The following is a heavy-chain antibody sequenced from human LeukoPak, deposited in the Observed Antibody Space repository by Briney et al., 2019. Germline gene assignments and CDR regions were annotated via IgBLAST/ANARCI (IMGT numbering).Heavy chain of an antibody. J-gene: IGHJ5*02. V-gene: IGHV3-23*01. CDR1: GFTFSSYW. CDR3: TKDPNGDYIGAFDP. Sequence: GGSLRLSCAASGFTFSSYWMTWVRQAPGKGLEWVSSITGGHYATYNTDSVKGRFTISRDNAKNTLYLQMNSLRADDTAIYYCTKDPNGDYIGAFDPWGQGTLVTVSS. CDR2: ITGGHYAT. D-gene: IGHD4-17*01.